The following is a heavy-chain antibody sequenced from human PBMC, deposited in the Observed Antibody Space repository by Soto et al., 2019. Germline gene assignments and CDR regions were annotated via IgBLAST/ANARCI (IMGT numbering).Heavy chain of an antibody. Sequence: SVKVSCKASGYSFTGNSIHWVRQAPGQGLKWMGGIIPIFGTANYAQKFQGRVTITADESTSTADMELSSLRSEDTAVYYCARASEYYDFLSGSTAPSAGFDYWAQGSLVTVS. D-gene: IGHD3-3*01. CDR2: IIPIFGTA. CDR3: ARASEYYDFLSGSTAPSAGFDY. CDR1: GYSFTGNS. V-gene: IGHV1-69*13. J-gene: IGHJ4*02.